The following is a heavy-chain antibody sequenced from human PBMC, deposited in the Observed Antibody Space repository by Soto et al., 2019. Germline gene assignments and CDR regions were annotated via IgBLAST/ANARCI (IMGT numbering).Heavy chain of an antibody. V-gene: IGHV4-39*01. D-gene: IGHD6-13*01. CDR3: ARRGIAAAESWFDP. J-gene: IGHJ5*02. Sequence: SETLSLTCTVSGCSISSSSYYWGWIRQPPGRGLEWIGSIYYSGSTYYNPSLKSRVTISVDTSKNQFSLKLSSVTAADTAVYYCARRGIAAAESWFDPWGQGTLVTVSS. CDR1: GCSISSSSYY. CDR2: IYYSGST.